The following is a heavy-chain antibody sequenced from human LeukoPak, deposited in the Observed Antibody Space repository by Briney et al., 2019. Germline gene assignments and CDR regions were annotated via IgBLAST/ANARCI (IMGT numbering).Heavy chain of an antibody. Sequence: SCKASGYTFTSYAMNWVRQAPGKGLEWVSSISSSSSYIYYADSVKGRFTISRDNSKNTLYLQMNSLRAEDTAVYYCARDFFPIVDSSWYEIGYWGQGTLVTVSS. CDR2: ISSSSSYI. CDR1: GYTFTSYA. V-gene: IGHV3-21*04. J-gene: IGHJ4*02. D-gene: IGHD6-13*01. CDR3: ARDFFPIVDSSWYEIGY.